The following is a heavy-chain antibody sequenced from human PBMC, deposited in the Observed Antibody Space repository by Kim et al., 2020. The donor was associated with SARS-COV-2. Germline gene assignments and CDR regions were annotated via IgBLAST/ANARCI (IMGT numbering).Heavy chain of an antibody. CDR1: GFTFSSYG. CDR3: AKEKEMIATRNWFDP. CDR2: ISYDGSNK. V-gene: IGHV3-30*18. D-gene: IGHD3-22*01. Sequence: GGSLRLSCAASGFTFSSYGMHWVRQAPGKGLEWVAVISYDGSNKYYADSVKGRFTISRDNSKNTLYLQMNSLRAEDTAVYYCAKEKEMIATRNWFDPWGQGTLVTVSS. J-gene: IGHJ5*02.